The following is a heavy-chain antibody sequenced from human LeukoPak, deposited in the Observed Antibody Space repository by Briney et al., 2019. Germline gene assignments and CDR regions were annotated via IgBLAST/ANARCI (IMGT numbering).Heavy chain of an antibody. CDR1: GFTFSSYA. J-gene: IGHJ5*02. CDR2: ISGSGGST. CDR3: AMQKRWFDP. Sequence: GWFLRLSCAASGFTFSSYAMSWVRQAPGKGLEWVSAISGSGGSTYYADSVKGRFTISRDNSKNTLYLRMNSLRAEDTAVYYCAMQKRWFDPWGQGSLVTVSS. V-gene: IGHV3-23*01.